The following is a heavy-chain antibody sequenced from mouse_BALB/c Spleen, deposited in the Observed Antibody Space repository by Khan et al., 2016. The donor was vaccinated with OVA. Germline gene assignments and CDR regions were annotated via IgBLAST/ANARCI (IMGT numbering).Heavy chain of an antibody. J-gene: IGHJ3*01. CDR3: VRDGAYYRNDGWFAY. CDR2: INPSNGYT. V-gene: IGHV1-4*01. D-gene: IGHD2-14*01. CDR1: GYTFTSYT. Sequence: VQLQQSGAELARPGASVKMSCKASGYTFTSYTIHWIKQRPGQGLEWIGYINPSNGYTNYNQKFKDKATLTADKSSTTAYMQLSSLTSDDSAVYIWVRDGAYYRNDGWFAYWGQGTLVTVSA.